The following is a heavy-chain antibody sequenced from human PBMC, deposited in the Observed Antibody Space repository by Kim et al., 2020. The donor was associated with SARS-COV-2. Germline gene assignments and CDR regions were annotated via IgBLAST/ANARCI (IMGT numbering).Heavy chain of an antibody. V-gene: IGHV4-59*01. Sequence: SETLSLTCIVSGGSITNYYWSWIRQPPGKGLEWIGYIYHSGSTNYHPSLKSRVTISVDTSKNQLSLKLNSVTAADTAVYYCARGNGAKDYWGQGTLVTVSS. CDR3: ARGNGAKDY. D-gene: IGHD1-26*01. CDR1: GGSITNYY. CDR2: IYHSGST. J-gene: IGHJ4*02.